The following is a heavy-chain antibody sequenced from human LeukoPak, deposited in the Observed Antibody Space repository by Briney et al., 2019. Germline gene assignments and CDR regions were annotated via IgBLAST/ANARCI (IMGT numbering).Heavy chain of an antibody. CDR3: ATVTIFGVVRYYFDY. V-gene: IGHV1-18*01. J-gene: IGHJ4*02. CDR2: ISAYNGNT. Sequence: GASVKVSCKASGYTFTSYGISWVRRAPGQGLEWMGWISAYNGNTNYAQKLQGRVTMTTDTSTSTAYMELRSLRSDDTAVYYCATVTIFGVVRYYFDYWGQGTLVTVSS. D-gene: IGHD3-3*01. CDR1: GYTFTSYG.